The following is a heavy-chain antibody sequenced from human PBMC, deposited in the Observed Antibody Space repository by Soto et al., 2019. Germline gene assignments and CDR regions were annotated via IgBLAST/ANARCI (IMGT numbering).Heavy chain of an antibody. CDR2: ISGSGGST. V-gene: IGHV3-23*01. J-gene: IGHJ5*02. CDR1: GLTFSSYA. Sequence: GGSLRLSCAASGLTFSSYAMSWVRQAPGKGLEWVSAISGSGGSTYYADSVKGRFTISRDNSKNTLYLQMNSLRAEDTAVYYCAKGGCTNGVCFDLGYNWLEPWGQGTLGTVPS. D-gene: IGHD2-8*01. CDR3: AKGGCTNGVCFDLGYNWLEP.